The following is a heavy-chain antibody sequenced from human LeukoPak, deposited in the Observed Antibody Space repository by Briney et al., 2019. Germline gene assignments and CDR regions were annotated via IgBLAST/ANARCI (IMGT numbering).Heavy chain of an antibody. Sequence: PSETLSLTCAVYGGSFSGYYWSWIRQSPGKGLEWIGEINHSGSTNYNPSLKSRVTISVDTSKNQFSLKLSSVTAADTAVYYCARSGGPLNWFDPWGQGTLVTVSS. CDR1: GGSFSGYY. CDR2: INHSGST. V-gene: IGHV4-34*01. CDR3: ARSGGPLNWFDP. J-gene: IGHJ5*02.